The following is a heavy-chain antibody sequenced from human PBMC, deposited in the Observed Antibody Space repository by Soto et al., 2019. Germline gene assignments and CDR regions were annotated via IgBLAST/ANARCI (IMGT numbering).Heavy chain of an antibody. J-gene: IGHJ5*01. Sequence: SQTLSRTCAISGDSVSSSSVTWKWIRQSPSRGLEWLGRTYYRSKWYNDYAESVKSRITINPDTSKNQFSLHLNSVTPEDAAVYYCVRLIGNSWLDFWGQGTLVTVSS. D-gene: IGHD1-26*01. CDR2: TYYRSKWYN. V-gene: IGHV6-1*01. CDR1: GDSVSSSSVT. CDR3: VRLIGNSWLDF.